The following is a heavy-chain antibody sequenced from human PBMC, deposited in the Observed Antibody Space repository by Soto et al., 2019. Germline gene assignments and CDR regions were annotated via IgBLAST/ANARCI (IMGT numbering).Heavy chain of an antibody. D-gene: IGHD1-1*01. CDR2: IIPMTGTP. J-gene: IGHJ5*02. CDR1: GGIFSSFS. V-gene: IGHV1-69*01. CDR3: ARGPILPGATSWRDP. Sequence: QVQLVQSGAEVKTPGSSVEVSCKASGGIFSSFSITWVRQVPGHGLEWMGGIIPMTGTPNYAEKFQGRLTLTADVSTRTANLVLSSLRSEDTAVYYCARGPILPGATSWRDPWGQGTVVIVSS.